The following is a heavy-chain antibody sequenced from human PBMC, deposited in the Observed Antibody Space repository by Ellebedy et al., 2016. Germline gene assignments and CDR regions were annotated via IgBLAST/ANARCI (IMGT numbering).Heavy chain of an antibody. Sequence: GGSLRLXXAASGFTFSSYAMSWVRQAPGKGLEWVSAISGSGGSTYYADSVKGRFTISRDNAKNSLYLQMNSLRAEDTAVYYCARDPEWELGDYYYYGMDVWGQGTTVTVSS. V-gene: IGHV3-23*01. J-gene: IGHJ6*02. CDR2: ISGSGGST. CDR1: GFTFSSYA. D-gene: IGHD1-26*01. CDR3: ARDPEWELGDYYYYGMDV.